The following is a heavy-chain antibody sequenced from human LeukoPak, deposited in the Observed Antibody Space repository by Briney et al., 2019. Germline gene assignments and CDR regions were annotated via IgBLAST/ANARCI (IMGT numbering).Heavy chain of an antibody. CDR3: VTSGCSGATCYFYFDY. V-gene: IGHV3-21*01. CDR2: IDYSGTNM. CDR1: GFTFSSYS. D-gene: IGHD2-15*01. Sequence: PGGSLRLSCAASGFTFSSYSMNWVRQAPGKGLEWVSSIDYSGTNMYYADSVKGRFTISRDNAKNSLFLQMNSLRPEDTAVYYCVTSGCSGATCYFYFDYWGQGTLVTVSS. J-gene: IGHJ4*02.